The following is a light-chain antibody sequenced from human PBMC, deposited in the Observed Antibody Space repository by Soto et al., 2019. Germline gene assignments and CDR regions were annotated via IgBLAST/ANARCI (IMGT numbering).Light chain of an antibody. CDR1: QSINSY. CDR3: QQSYSTPRT. J-gene: IGKJ1*01. Sequence: DIQITHSRSSLSASVGDRVTITCRASQSINSYLNWYQQKPGKAPKLLIYAASSLQSGVPSRFSGSGSGADFTLTISSLQPEDFATYYCQQSYSTPRTLGQGTKVDIK. V-gene: IGKV1-39*01. CDR2: AAS.